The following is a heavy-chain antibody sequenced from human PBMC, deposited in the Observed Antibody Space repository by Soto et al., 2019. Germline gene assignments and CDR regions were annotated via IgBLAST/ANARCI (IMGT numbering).Heavy chain of an antibody. CDR3: ARDRFGDYGYYGMDV. V-gene: IGHV1-2*04. D-gene: IGHD4-17*01. J-gene: IGHJ6*02. CDR2: INPNSGGT. Sequence: ASVKVSCKASGYTFTGYYMHWVRQAPGQGLEWMGWINPNSGGTNYAQKFQGWVTMTRDTSISTAYMELSRLRSDDTAVYYCARDRFGDYGYYGMDVWGQGTTVTV. CDR1: GYTFTGYY.